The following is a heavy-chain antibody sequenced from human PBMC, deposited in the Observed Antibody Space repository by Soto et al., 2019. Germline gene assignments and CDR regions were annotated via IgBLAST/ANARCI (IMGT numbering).Heavy chain of an antibody. CDR2: ISYDGSNK. V-gene: IGHV3-30-3*01. Sequence: GGSLRLSCVASGFTFSSYAMHWVRQAPGKGLEWVAVISYDGSNKYYADSVKGRFTISRDNSKNTLYLQMNSLRAEDTAVYYCARDRTGAGFDYWGQGTLVTVSS. CDR1: GFTFSSYA. CDR3: ARDRTGAGFDY. D-gene: IGHD1-26*01. J-gene: IGHJ4*02.